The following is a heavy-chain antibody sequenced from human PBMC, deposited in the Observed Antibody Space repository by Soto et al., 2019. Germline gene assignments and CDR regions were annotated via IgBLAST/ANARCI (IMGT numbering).Heavy chain of an antibody. D-gene: IGHD1-7*01. CDR1: GGSISNHY. CDR2: IYYNGNT. J-gene: IGHJ4*02. Sequence: QVQLQESGPGLVKPSETLSLTCSVSGGSISNHYWSWIRQPHGKGLEWIGYIYYNGNTNYNPSLKSRVTMSVDTSRHQSSLKLTTVTAADTAVYYCTRANWYSAYWGKGTLVTVSS. V-gene: IGHV4-59*11. CDR3: TRANWYSAY.